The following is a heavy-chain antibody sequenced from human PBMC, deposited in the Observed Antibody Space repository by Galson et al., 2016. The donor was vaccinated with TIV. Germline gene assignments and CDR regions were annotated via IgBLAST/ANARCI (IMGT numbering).Heavy chain of an antibody. CDR2: MSSTGGST. Sequence: SLRLSCAVSGFTLSSYGMSWVRQAPGKGLEWVSSMSSTGGSTYYADSVKGRFTISRDKSKNTLYLQMNSLRAEDTAVYYCAKGHGDWFFYYFDHWGHGALVTVSS. D-gene: IGHD3-9*01. CDR1: GFTLSSYG. V-gene: IGHV3-23*01. CDR3: AKGHGDWFFYYFDH. J-gene: IGHJ4*01.